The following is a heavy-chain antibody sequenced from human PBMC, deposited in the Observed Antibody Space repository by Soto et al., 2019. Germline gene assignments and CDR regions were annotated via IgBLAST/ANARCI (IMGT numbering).Heavy chain of an antibody. CDR3: GRYDDNDADALDC. Sequence: PGGSLRLSCAASGFTFSKYGMHWVRQAPGKGLERVALVWNDGIRRVYVDSVKGRFTISRDNSKNTLDLQMNNLRDEDTAVYYWGRYDDNDADALDCWAPGPLVTASS. V-gene: IGHV3-33*01. CDR2: VWNDGIRR. J-gene: IGHJ4*02. D-gene: IGHD3-16*01. CDR1: GFTFSKYG.